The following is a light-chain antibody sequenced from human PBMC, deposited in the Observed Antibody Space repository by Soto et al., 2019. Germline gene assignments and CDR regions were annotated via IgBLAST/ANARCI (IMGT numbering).Light chain of an antibody. J-gene: IGLJ2*01. V-gene: IGLV2-14*03. Sequence: QSALTQPASVSGSPGQSITISCTGTSSDVGGYNYVSWYQQHPGKAPKVMIYDVSKRPSGVSNRFSGSKSGNTASLTISGLHVEDEADYYCSSYTSGSTLVVFGGGTKLTVL. CDR1: SSDVGGYNY. CDR2: DVS. CDR3: SSYTSGSTLVV.